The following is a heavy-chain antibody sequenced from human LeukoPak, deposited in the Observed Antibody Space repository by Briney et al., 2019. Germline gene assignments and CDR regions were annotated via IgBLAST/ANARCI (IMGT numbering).Heavy chain of an antibody. J-gene: IGHJ4*02. V-gene: IGHV3-9*01. Sequence: GRSLRLSCAASGFTFDDYAMHWVRQAPGKGLEWVSGISLEGGRIGYADSVEGRSSISRNNAKNSLYLQMNSLRAEHTALYYCAKDRYPGYSYGHFDYWGQGTLVTASS. D-gene: IGHD5-18*01. CDR1: GFTFDDYA. CDR3: AKDRYPGYSYGHFDY. CDR2: ISLEGGRI.